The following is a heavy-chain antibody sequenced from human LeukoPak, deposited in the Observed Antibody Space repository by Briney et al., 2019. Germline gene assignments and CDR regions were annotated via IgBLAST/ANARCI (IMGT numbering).Heavy chain of an antibody. CDR3: ARVAAVAGLDY. V-gene: IGHV4-39*07. Sequence: SETLSLTCTVSGGSISSSSYYWGWIRQPPGKGLEWIGSIYYSGSTYYNPSLKSRVTISVDTSKNQFSLKLSSVTAADTAVYYCARVAAVAGLDYWGQGTLVTVSS. CDR1: GGSISSSSYY. CDR2: IYYSGST. D-gene: IGHD6-19*01. J-gene: IGHJ4*02.